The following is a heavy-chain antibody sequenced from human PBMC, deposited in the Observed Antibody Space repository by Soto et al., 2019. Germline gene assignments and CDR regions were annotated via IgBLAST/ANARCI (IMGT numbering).Heavy chain of an antibody. V-gene: IGHV4-30-4*01. CDR1: GGSISSGDYY. CDR3: ARDTMVRGVVYNWFDP. D-gene: IGHD3-10*01. J-gene: IGHJ5*02. CDR2: IYYSGST. Sequence: QVQLQESVPGLVKPSQTLSLTCTVSGGSISSGDYYWSWIRQPPGKGLEWIGYIYYSGSTYYNPSLKSRVTISVDTSKNQFSLKLSSVTAADTAVYYCARDTMVRGVVYNWFDPWGQGTLVTVSS.